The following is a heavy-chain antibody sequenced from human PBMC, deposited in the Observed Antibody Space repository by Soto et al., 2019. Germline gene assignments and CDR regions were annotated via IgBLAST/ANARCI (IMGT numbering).Heavy chain of an antibody. J-gene: IGHJ4*02. D-gene: IGHD3-3*01. V-gene: IGHV3-23*01. Sequence: GGSLRLSCAASGFTFSSYAMSWVRQAPGKGLEWVSAISGSGGSTYYADSVKGRFTISRDNSKNTLYLQMNSLRAEDTAVYYCAKDHSGGLYYDFWSGYYNPDFDYWGQGTLVTVSS. CDR2: ISGSGGST. CDR3: AKDHSGGLYYDFWSGYYNPDFDY. CDR1: GFTFSSYA.